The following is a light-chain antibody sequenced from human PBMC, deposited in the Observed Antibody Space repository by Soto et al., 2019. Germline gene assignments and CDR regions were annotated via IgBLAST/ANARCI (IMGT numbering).Light chain of an antibody. Sequence: QSALTQPASVSGSPGQSITISCTGTSSDVGSYNLVSWYQQHPGKAPILMIYEVSKRPSGVSNRFSGSKSGNTASLTISGLRAEDEADYYCCSYAGSSTLVFGGGTKVTVL. CDR1: SSDVGSYNL. V-gene: IGLV2-23*02. CDR2: EVS. J-gene: IGLJ2*01. CDR3: CSYAGSSTLV.